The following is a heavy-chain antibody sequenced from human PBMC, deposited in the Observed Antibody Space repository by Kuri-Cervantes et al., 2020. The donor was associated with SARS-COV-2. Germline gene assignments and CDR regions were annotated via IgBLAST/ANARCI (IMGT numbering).Heavy chain of an antibody. CDR2: IYDSGTT. D-gene: IGHD5-18*01. V-gene: IGHV4-59*11. Sequence: SETLSLTCTVSGGSISDHYWSWIRQSPGRGLEWIGYIYDSGTTNYHPSLKSRVTVSVDKSKNHFSLRLSSVTAADTAVYYCAIGLIGQLWSTGLGYWGQGTLVTVSS. CDR3: AIGLIGQLWSTGLGY. CDR1: GGSISDHY. J-gene: IGHJ4*02.